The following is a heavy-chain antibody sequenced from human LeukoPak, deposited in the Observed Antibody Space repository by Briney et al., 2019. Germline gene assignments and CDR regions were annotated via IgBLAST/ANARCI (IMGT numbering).Heavy chain of an antibody. D-gene: IGHD3-10*01. J-gene: IGHJ4*02. Sequence: PSQTLSLTCVVSGGSISSGGYSWTWTRQPPGKGLEWIGYIYYSGSTYYNPSLKSRFTISIDTSKNQFSLRLNSATAADTAVYYCARAHGEVNFDYWGQGTLVTVSS. CDR3: ARAHGEVNFDY. CDR1: GGSISSGGYS. CDR2: IYYSGST. V-gene: IGHV4-31*11.